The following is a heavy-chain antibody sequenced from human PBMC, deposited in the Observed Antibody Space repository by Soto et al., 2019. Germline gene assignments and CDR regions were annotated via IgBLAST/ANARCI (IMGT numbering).Heavy chain of an antibody. CDR1: GGSISSYY. CDR3: ARTTYGSGSFE. J-gene: IGHJ4*02. Sequence: SETLSLTCTVSGGSISSYYWSWIRQPPGKGLEWIGYIYYSGSTNYNPSLKSRVTISVDTSKNQFSLKLSSVTAADTAVYYCARTTYGSGSFEWGQGTLVTVS. D-gene: IGHD3-10*01. V-gene: IGHV4-59*01. CDR2: IYYSGST.